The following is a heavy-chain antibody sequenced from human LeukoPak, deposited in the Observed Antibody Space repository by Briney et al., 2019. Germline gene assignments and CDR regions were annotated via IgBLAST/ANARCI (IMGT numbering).Heavy chain of an antibody. Sequence: GGSLRLSCAASGFTLSSYEMNWVRQAPGKGLEWVSYISSGGSTIVYADAVKGRFTISRDNAKNSLYLQMNRPRAEDTAVYYCARDKSVSGVYFDNWGQGTLVTVSS. CDR3: ARDKSVSGVYFDN. CDR2: ISSGGSTI. V-gene: IGHV3-48*03. J-gene: IGHJ4*02. D-gene: IGHD5/OR15-5a*01. CDR1: GFTLSSYE.